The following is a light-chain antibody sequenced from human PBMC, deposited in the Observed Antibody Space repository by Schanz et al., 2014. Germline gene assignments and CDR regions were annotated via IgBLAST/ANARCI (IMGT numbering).Light chain of an antibody. V-gene: IGLV2-14*01. CDR1: SSDVGGYNY. CDR3: SSYTTNSAPGVV. Sequence: QSALTQPASVSGSPGQSITISCTGTSSDVGGYNYVSWYQQHPGKAPKLMIYDVSNRPSGVPDRFSGSKSGNTASLTVSGXXXXXEADYYCSSYTTNSAPGVVFGGGTKLTVL. J-gene: IGLJ2*01. CDR2: DVS.